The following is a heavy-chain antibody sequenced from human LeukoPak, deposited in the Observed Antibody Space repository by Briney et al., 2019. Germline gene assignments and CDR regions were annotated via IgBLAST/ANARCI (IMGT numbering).Heavy chain of an antibody. Sequence: ASVKVSCKASGYTFTGYYMHWVRQAPGQGREWMGWINPNSGGTNYAQKFQGRVTLTRDTSISTAYMELSRLRSDDTAVYYCARESGYSYGYADWFDPWGQGPLVTVSS. CDR2: INPNSGGT. CDR3: ARESGYSYGYADWFDP. V-gene: IGHV1-2*02. J-gene: IGHJ5*02. CDR1: GYTFTGYY. D-gene: IGHD5-18*01.